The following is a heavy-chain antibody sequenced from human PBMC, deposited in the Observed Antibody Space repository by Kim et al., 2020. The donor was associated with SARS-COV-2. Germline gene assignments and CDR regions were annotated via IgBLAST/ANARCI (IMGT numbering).Heavy chain of an antibody. Sequence: KYQQKCPGRVTITADQSTSTAYMELSSLRSEDTAVYYCARDNSGSYRLDYWGQGTLVTVSS. D-gene: IGHD1-26*01. J-gene: IGHJ4*02. CDR3: ARDNSGSYRLDY. V-gene: IGHV1-69*01.